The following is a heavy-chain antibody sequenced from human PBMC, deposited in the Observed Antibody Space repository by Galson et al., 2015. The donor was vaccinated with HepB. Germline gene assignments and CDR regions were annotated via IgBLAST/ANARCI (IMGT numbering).Heavy chain of an antibody. J-gene: IGHJ6*02. CDR3: ASGRSDGGYSSSWYSPIYYYYYGMDV. D-gene: IGHD6-13*01. CDR1: GYSISSGYY. V-gene: IGHV4-38-2*02. Sequence: ETLSLTCTVSGYSISSGYYWGWIRQPPGKGLEWIGSIYHSGSTYYNPSLKSRVTISVDTSKNQFSLKLSSVTAADTAVYYCASGRSDGGYSSSWYSPIYYYYYGMDVWGQGTTVTVSS. CDR2: IYHSGST.